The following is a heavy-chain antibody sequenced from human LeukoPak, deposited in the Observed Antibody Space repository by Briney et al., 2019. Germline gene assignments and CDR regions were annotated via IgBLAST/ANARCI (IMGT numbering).Heavy chain of an antibody. CDR2: IYYSGST. Sequence: SETLSLTCTVSGGSISIGGYYWSWIRQHPGKGLEWIGYIYYSGSTYYNPSLKSRVTISVDTSKNQFSLKLSSVTAADTAVYYCARSYYYDSSGYYGWFDPWGQGTLVTVSS. D-gene: IGHD3-22*01. CDR1: GGSISIGGYY. J-gene: IGHJ5*02. V-gene: IGHV4-31*03. CDR3: ARSYYYDSSGYYGWFDP.